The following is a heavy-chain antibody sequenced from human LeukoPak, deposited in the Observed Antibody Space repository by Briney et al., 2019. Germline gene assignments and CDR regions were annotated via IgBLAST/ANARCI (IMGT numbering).Heavy chain of an antibody. V-gene: IGHV4-39*01. J-gene: IGHJ4*02. D-gene: IGHD3-10*01. Sequence: PSETLSLTCTVSGGSIRSSSHYWGWIRQPPGKGLEWIGSIYYSGSTYYNPSLESRVTISVDTSKNQFSLKLSSVTAADTAVYYCARLGELSDYWGQGTLVTVSS. CDR1: GGSIRSSSHY. CDR3: ARLGELSDY. CDR2: IYYSGST.